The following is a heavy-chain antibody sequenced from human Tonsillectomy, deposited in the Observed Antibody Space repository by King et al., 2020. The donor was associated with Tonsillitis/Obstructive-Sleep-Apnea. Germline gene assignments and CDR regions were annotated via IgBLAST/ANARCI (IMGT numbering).Heavy chain of an antibody. CDR3: ATLSGPDSSGYPNYYGMDV. V-gene: IGHV1-24*01. CDR1: GYTLTELS. Sequence: QLVQSGAEVKKPGASVKVSCKVSGYTLTELSMHWVRQAPGKGLEWMGGFDPEDGETIYAQKFQGRVTMTEDTPTDTAYMELSSLRSEDTAVYYCATLSGPDSSGYPNYYGMDVWGQGTTVTVSS. D-gene: IGHD3-22*01. CDR2: FDPEDGET. J-gene: IGHJ6*02.